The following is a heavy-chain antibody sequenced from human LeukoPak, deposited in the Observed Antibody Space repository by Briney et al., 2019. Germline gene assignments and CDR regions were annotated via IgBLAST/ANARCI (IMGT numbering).Heavy chain of an antibody. D-gene: IGHD4/OR15-4a*01. CDR2: ISSSSTYV. V-gene: IGHV3-21*01. CDR3: ARDEAYGEQYYFDY. Sequence: GGSLRLSCAASGFSFITYTMNWVRDAPGQGLEWVSSISSSSTYVYYADSVKGRFTISRDNDKNSLYLQMNSLRAEDTAVYYCARDEAYGEQYYFDYWGQGTLITVSS. CDR1: GFSFITYT. J-gene: IGHJ4*02.